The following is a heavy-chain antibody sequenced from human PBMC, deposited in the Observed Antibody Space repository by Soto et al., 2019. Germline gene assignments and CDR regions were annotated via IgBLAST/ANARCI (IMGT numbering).Heavy chain of an antibody. D-gene: IGHD6-6*01. CDR2: IGTAGDT. J-gene: IGHJ4*02. V-gene: IGHV3-13*01. Sequence: EVQLVESGGGLVQPGGSLRLSCAASGFTFSSYDMHWVRQATGKGLEWVSAIGTAGDTYYPGSVKGRFTISRENAKNSLYLQMNSLRAGDTAVYYCESASLNSRSSRYDCWGQGTLVTVSS. CDR1: GFTFSSYD. CDR3: ESASLNSRSSRYDC.